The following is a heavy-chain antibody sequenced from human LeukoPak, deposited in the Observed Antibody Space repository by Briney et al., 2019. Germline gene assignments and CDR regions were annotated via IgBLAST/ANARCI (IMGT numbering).Heavy chain of an antibody. CDR3: ARVRRDGVDY. CDR1: GGTFSSYA. Sequence: SVKVSCKASGGTFSSYAISWVRQAPGQGLEWMGRIILIFGTANYAQKFQGRVTNTTDESTSTAYMELSSLRSEDTAVYYCARVRRDGVDYWGQGTLVTVSS. CDR2: IILIFGTA. D-gene: IGHD5-24*01. V-gene: IGHV1-69*05. J-gene: IGHJ4*02.